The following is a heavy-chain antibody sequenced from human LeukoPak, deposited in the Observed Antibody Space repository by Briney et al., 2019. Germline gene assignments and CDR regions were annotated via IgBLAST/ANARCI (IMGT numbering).Heavy chain of an antibody. J-gene: IGHJ4*02. Sequence: GGSLRLSCAASGFTFSSYGMHWVRQAPGKGLEWVGRIKSKTDGGTTDYAAPVKGRFIISRDDSKNTLYLQMNSLKTEDTALYYCTTVYLTGEGNDYWGQGTLVTVSS. CDR1: GFTFSSYG. CDR3: TTVYLTGEGNDY. D-gene: IGHD3-9*01. V-gene: IGHV3-15*01. CDR2: IKSKTDGGTT.